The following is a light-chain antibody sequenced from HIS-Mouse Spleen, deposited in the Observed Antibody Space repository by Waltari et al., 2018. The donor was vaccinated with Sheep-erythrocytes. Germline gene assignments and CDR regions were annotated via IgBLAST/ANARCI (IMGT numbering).Light chain of an antibody. CDR3: CSYAGSYNHV. Sequence: QSALTQPRSVSGSPGQSVTISCTGTSSDVGGYNYVSWYQQHPGKAPKPMIYDVSKRPAGVPYRFSGSKSGNTPSLTISGLQAEDEADYYRCSYAGSYNHVFATGTKVTVL. V-gene: IGLV2-11*01. CDR1: SSDVGGYNY. J-gene: IGLJ1*01. CDR2: DVS.